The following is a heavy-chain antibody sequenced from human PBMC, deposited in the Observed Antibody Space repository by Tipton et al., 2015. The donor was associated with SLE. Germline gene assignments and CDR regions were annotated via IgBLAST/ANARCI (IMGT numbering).Heavy chain of an antibody. D-gene: IGHD2-15*01. CDR2: ISSNGGST. CDR1: GFTFSSYA. Sequence: SLRLSCVASGFTFSSYAMYWVRQAPGKGLEYVSAISSNGGSTYYANSVKGRFTISRDNSKNTLYLQMNSLTAEDTAVYYCANIYCIGGRCSDSWGQGTLVTVSS. CDR3: ANIYCIGGRCSDS. J-gene: IGHJ5*01. V-gene: IGHV3-64*01.